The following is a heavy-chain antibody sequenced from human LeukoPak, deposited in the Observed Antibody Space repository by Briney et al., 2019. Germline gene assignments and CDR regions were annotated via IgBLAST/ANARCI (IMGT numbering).Heavy chain of an antibody. J-gene: IGHJ6*03. D-gene: IGHD6-13*01. CDR1: GFTLSSYS. V-gene: IGHV3-48*04. CDR3: ARDPRYSSSWSQGDYMDV. CDR2: ISSSSSTI. Sequence: GGSLRLSCAASGFTLSSYSMNWVRQAPGKGLEWISYISSSSSTIYNEDSVKGRFTISRDNAKNSLFLQMNSLRAEDTAVYYCARDPRYSSSWSQGDYMDVWGKGTTVTVSS.